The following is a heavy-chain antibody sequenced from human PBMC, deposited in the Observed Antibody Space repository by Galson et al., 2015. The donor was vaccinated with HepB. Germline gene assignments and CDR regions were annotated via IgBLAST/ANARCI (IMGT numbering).Heavy chain of an antibody. V-gene: IGHV3-73*01. CDR3: TRLGDLSGYSSL. Sequence: SLRLSCAASGFTFSGSAMHWVRQASGRGLEWVGRIGSKANSYATAYAASVKGRFTISRDDSKNTAYMQMDSLKTEDTAVYYCTRLGDLSGYSSLWGQGTLVTVSS. CDR2: IGSKANSYAT. D-gene: IGHD6-13*01. CDR1: GFTFSGSA. J-gene: IGHJ4*02.